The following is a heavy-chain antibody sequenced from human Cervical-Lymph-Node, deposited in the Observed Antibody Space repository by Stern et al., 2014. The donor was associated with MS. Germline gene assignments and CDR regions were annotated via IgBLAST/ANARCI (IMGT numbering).Heavy chain of an antibody. CDR1: GYTFTDYF. CDR3: ARPGFCSSTGCQRYFQH. V-gene: IGHV1-2*02. D-gene: IGHD2-2*01. Sequence: HVQLVQSGAEVKKPGASVKVSCKASGYTFTDYFLHWVRPAPGQGLEWMGWIKPHSGGTNYAQKFQGRVTMTSETSISKAYMELSSLRSDDTAVYYCARPGFCSSTGCQRYFQHWGQGTLVTVSS. J-gene: IGHJ1*01. CDR2: IKPHSGGT.